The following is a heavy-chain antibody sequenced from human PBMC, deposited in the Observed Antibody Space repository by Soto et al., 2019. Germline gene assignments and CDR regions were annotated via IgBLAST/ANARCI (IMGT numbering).Heavy chain of an antibody. CDR2: IYYSGST. CDR1: GGSISSYY. D-gene: IGHD2-21*02. Sequence: SETLSLTCTVSGGSISSYYWSWIRQPPGKGLEWIGYIYYSGSTNYNPSLKSRVTISVDTSKNQFSLKLSSVTAADTAVYYCARELAYCGGDCYDAFDIWGQGTMGTVSS. J-gene: IGHJ3*02. V-gene: IGHV4-59*01. CDR3: ARELAYCGGDCYDAFDI.